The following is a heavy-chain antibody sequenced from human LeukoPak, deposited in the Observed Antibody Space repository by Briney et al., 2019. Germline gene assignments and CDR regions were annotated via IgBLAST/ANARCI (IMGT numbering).Heavy chain of an antibody. D-gene: IGHD3-22*01. CDR2: IIPIFGTA. Sequence: ASVKVSCKASGGTFSSYAISWVRQAPGQGLEWMGRIIPIFGTANYAQKFQGRVTNTADKSTSTAYMELSSLRSEDTAVYYCARDGYYYDSSGTPPDYWGQGTLVTVSS. J-gene: IGHJ4*02. V-gene: IGHV1-69*06. CDR1: GGTFSSYA. CDR3: ARDGYYYDSSGTPPDY.